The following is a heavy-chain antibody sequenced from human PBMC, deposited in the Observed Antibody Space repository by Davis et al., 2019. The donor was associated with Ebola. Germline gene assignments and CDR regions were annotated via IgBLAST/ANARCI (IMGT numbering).Heavy chain of an antibody. D-gene: IGHD2-2*01. V-gene: IGHV3-23*01. CDR2: ISGSGGST. CDR1: GFTFSSYA. CDR3: AKGQYCSSTSCYRDYYYYYMDV. Sequence: PGGSLRLSCAASGFTFSSYAMSWVRQAPGKGLEWVSAISGSGGSTYYADPVKGRFTISRDNSKNTLDLQMNSLRAEDTAVYYCAKGQYCSSTSCYRDYYYYYMDVWGKGTTVTVSS. J-gene: IGHJ6*03.